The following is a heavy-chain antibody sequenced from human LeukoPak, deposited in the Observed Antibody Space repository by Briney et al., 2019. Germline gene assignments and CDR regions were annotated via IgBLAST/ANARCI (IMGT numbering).Heavy chain of an antibody. Sequence: SETLSLTCTVSGGSISSYYWSWIRQPAGKGLEWIGRIYTSGSTNYNPSLKSRVTMSVDTSKNQFSLKLSSVTAADTAVYSCARGSAAYTYYCYYYMDVWGKGTTVTVSS. CDR3: ARGSAAYTYYCYYYMDV. V-gene: IGHV4-4*07. CDR2: IYTSGST. J-gene: IGHJ6*03. D-gene: IGHD1-1*01. CDR1: GGSISSYY.